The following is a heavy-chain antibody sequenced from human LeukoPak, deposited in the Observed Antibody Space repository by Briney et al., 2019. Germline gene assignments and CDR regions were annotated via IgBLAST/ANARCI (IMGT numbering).Heavy chain of an antibody. Sequence: GGSLRLSCAASGFAFSGYWMHWVRRAPGKGLEWVANLKQDGSEKHFADSVKGRFTISRDNAENSLYLQMNSLRAEDTAMYYCARGTIAAPGTDYWGQGTLVTVSS. CDR2: LKQDGSEK. CDR3: ARGTIAAPGTDY. J-gene: IGHJ4*02. V-gene: IGHV3-7*01. CDR1: GFAFSGYW. D-gene: IGHD6-13*01.